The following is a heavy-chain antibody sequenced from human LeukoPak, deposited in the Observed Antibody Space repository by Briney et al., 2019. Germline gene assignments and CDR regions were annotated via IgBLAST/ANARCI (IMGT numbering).Heavy chain of an antibody. CDR3: AKTYTSYYDSSTFDY. V-gene: IGHV3-23*01. CDR1: GFNINSYA. CDR2: MTSGGET. Sequence: PGGSLRLSCVASGFNINSYAMSWVRQAPGKALQWVSGMTSGGETDYADSVKGRFTLSRDSSKNTLFLQMNSLRVEDTAIYYCAKTYTSYYDSSTFDYWGQGSLVTVSS. J-gene: IGHJ4*02. D-gene: IGHD3-22*01.